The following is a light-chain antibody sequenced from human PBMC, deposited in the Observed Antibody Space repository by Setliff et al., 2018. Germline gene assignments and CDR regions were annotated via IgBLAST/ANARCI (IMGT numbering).Light chain of an antibody. CDR2: DVD. J-gene: IGLJ3*02. Sequence: QSVLTQPASVSGSPGQSITISCTGSRSDVGAYDYVSWYQQRPGEAPKLIIYDVDNRPSGVSDRFSGSKSGNTASLTISGLLSEDEGTYYCSSYTYISTLVFGGGTKVTV. CDR1: RSDVGAYDY. CDR3: SSYTYISTLV. V-gene: IGLV2-14*01.